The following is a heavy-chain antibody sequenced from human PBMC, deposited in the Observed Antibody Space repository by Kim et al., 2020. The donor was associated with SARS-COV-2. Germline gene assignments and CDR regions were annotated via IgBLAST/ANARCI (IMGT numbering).Heavy chain of an antibody. J-gene: IGHJ5*02. V-gene: IGHV1-18*04. D-gene: IGHD6-13*01. CDR2: ISAYNGNT. Sequence: ASVKVSCKASGYTFTSYGISWVRQAPGQGLEWMGWISAYNGNTNYAQKLQGRVTMTTDTSTSTAYMELRSLRSDDTAVYYCARADCAAAAHNWFDPWGQGTLVTVSS. CDR1: GYTFTSYG. CDR3: ARADCAAAAHNWFDP.